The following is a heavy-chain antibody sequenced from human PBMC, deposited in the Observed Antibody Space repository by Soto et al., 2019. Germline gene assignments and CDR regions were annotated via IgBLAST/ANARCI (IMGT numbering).Heavy chain of an antibody. CDR3: ARVIWSGHLTSDL. V-gene: IGHV3-48*02. J-gene: IGHJ5*02. Sequence: EVQVVESGGGLVQPGGSLRLSCAASGFTFSSNSMNWVRQAPGKGLEWISYISSSSSTIYADSVKGRFTISRDNAKNSLYLQMYCLRDEDTAVYYCARVIWSGHLTSDLWGQGTLVTVSS. CDR1: GFTFSSNS. CDR2: ISSSSSTI. D-gene: IGHD3-3*01.